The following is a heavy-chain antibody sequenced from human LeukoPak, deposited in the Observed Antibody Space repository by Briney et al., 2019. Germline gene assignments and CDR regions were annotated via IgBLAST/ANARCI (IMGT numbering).Heavy chain of an antibody. CDR3: AKGDYGGNSDY. D-gene: IGHD4-23*01. CDR2: IRHDGSKE. Sequence: GGSLRLSCAVSGSTFGNYDMHWVRQTPGKGLEWVAVIRHDGSKEFYVDSVKGRFTISRDNSENTLYLQMNSLRAEDTAVYYCAKGDYGGNSDYWGQGTLVTVSS. CDR1: GSTFGNYD. J-gene: IGHJ4*02. V-gene: IGHV3-30*02.